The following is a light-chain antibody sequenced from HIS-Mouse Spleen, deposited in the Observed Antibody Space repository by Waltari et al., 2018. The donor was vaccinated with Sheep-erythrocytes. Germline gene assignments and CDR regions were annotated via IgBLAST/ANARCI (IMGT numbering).Light chain of an antibody. CDR2: QDS. J-gene: IGLJ1*01. Sequence: SYELTQPPSVSVSPGQTASITCSGDKLGEKYACWYQQKPGQSPVLVIYQDSKRPSGIPERFSGSNSGNTATLTISGTQAMDEADYYCRAWDSSTYVFGTGTKVTVL. CDR3: RAWDSSTYV. CDR1: KLGEKY. V-gene: IGLV3-1*01.